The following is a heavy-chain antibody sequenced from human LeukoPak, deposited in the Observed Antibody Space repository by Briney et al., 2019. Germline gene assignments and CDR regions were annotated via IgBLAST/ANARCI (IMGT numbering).Heavy chain of an antibody. J-gene: IGHJ4*02. CDR2: INPNSGGT. D-gene: IGHD2-2*01. V-gene: IGHV1-2*02. Sequence: ASVKVSCKASGYTSTGYYMHWVRQAPGQGLEWMGWINPNSGGTNYAQNFRGRVTMTRDTSIGTAYMELSRLRSDDTAVCYCARERRPSDCSSTSCYEYFDYWGQGTLVTVSS. CDR1: GYTSTGYY. CDR3: ARERRPSDCSSTSCYEYFDY.